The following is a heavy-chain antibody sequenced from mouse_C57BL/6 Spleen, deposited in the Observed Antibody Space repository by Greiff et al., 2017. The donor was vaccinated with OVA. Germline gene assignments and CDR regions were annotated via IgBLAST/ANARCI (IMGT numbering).Heavy chain of an antibody. V-gene: IGHV1-72*01. CDR3: ARWGGSSYLYYAKDY. Sequence: VQLQQPGAELVKPGASVTLSCKASGYTFTSYWMHWVKQRPGRGLEWIGRIDPNSGGTKYNEKFKSKATLTVDKPSSTAYMKRSSLTSEDSAVYYCARWGGSSYLYYAKDYWGQGTSVTVSS. CDR2: IDPNSGGT. J-gene: IGHJ4*01. D-gene: IGHD1-1*01. CDR1: GYTFTSYW.